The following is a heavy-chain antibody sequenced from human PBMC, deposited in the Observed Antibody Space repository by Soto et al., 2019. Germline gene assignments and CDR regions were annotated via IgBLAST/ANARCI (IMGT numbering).Heavy chain of an antibody. J-gene: IGHJ4*02. D-gene: IGHD7-27*01. CDR3: TRNRRETGDFDF. CDR2: MNPDSGTT. V-gene: IGHV1-8*01. CDR1: GYTFTTYD. Sequence: AASVKVSCKASGYTFTTYDINWLRQARGQGLQWMGWMNPDSGTTGYAQTFQGRVTLTRDTSMNTAYMELSRLTYEDTAVYYCTRNRRETGDFDFWGQGTLVTVSS.